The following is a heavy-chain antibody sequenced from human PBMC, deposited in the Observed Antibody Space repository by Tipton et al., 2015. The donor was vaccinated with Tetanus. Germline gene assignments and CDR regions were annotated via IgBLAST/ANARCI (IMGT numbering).Heavy chain of an antibody. D-gene: IGHD2/OR15-2a*01. J-gene: IGHJ4*02. CDR3: ARAAGFLGLTHDF. CDR1: GGSVRSGSYY. V-gene: IGHV4-61*01. Sequence: LRLSCTVSGGSVRSGSYYWNWIRQPPGKGLEWIGYISYSGSTNSNYSLKSRITISQDTSKNQFSLKLTSVTAADTAVYYCARAAGFLGLTHDFWGRGTLVSVSS. CDR2: ISYSGST.